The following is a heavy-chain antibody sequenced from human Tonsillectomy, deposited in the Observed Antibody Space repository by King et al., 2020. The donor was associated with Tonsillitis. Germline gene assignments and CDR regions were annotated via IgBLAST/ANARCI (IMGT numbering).Heavy chain of an antibody. CDR1: GFTFTSYD. V-gene: IGHV1-8*01. CDR2: MNPNSGST. CDR3: ATGGIAVAEPDH. Sequence: QLVQSGAEVKKPGASVKVSCKASGFTFTSYDINWIRQAAGKGLEWMGWMNPNSGSTNYAQKFQGRVTMTGNTSMTTAYMQLSSLRSEDTSVYYCATGGIAVAEPDHWGQGTLVTVSS. D-gene: IGHD6-19*01. J-gene: IGHJ4*02.